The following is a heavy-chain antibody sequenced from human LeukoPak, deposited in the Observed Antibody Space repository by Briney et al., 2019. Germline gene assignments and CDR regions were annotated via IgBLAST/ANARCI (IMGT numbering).Heavy chain of an antibody. Sequence: ASVKASCKASGYTFISYYMHWVRQAPGQGLEWMGIINLSGGGTSYPQKFQGRVTMTRDTSTSTVYMELSSLRSEDTAVYYCAGSSVERQQLARFDYWGQGTLVTVSS. CDR1: GYTFISYY. CDR3: AGSSVERQQLARFDY. V-gene: IGHV1-46*01. D-gene: IGHD6-13*01. J-gene: IGHJ4*02. CDR2: INLSGGGT.